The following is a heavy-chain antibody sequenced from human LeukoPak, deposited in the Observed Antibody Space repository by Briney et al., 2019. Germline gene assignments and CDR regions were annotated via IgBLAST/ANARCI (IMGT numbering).Heavy chain of an antibody. V-gene: IGHV4-34*01. J-gene: IGHJ1*01. CDR2: INQSGST. CDR1: GGSFSDYY. CDR3: VRHASAYVRNFQH. D-gene: IGHD3-10*02. Sequence: ASETLSLTCAVYGGSFSDYYWSWIRQSPGKGLEWIGEINQSGSTNYNPSLKSQVTISVDTPKNQFSLKLSSVTAADTAVYYCVRHASAYVRNFQHWGQGTLVTVSS.